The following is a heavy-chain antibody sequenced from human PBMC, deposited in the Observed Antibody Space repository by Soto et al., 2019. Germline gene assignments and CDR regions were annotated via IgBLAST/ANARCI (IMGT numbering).Heavy chain of an antibody. Sequence: QVQLVQSGAAVKKPGSSVKVSCKASGGTFSSYTISWVRQAPGQGLEWMGRIIPILGIANYAQKFQGRVTITADKSTSTAYMELSSLRSEDTAVYYCARDPPNYDYIWGSYRHGDYWGQGTLVTVSS. CDR3: ARDPPNYDYIWGSYRHGDY. J-gene: IGHJ4*02. D-gene: IGHD3-16*02. CDR2: IIPILGIA. CDR1: GGTFSSYT. V-gene: IGHV1-69*08.